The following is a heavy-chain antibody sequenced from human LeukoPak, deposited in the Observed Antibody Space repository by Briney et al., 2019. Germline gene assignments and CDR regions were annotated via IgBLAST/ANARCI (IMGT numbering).Heavy chain of an antibody. Sequence: GGSLRLSCAASGFTFSSHGMSWVRQAPGKGLEWVSAISGSGGSTYYADSVRGRFTISRDNSKNTVFLQMNSLRAEDSAVYYCAKDYAVGSIDYWGQGTLVTVSS. J-gene: IGHJ4*02. V-gene: IGHV3-23*01. CDR3: AKDYAVGSIDY. CDR2: ISGSGGST. CDR1: GFTFSSHG. D-gene: IGHD3-16*01.